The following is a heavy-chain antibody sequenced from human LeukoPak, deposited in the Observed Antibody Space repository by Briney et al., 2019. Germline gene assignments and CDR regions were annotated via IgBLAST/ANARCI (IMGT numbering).Heavy chain of an antibody. CDR2: FNWNTGNI. D-gene: IGHD2-2*02. CDR3: AKVHCSSADCFTGGFDC. J-gene: IGHJ4*02. CDR1: GFTLDDYA. Sequence: PGGSLRLSCAASGFTLDDYAVHWVRQVPGKGLEWVSGFNWNTGNIDYADSVKGRFTISRDNAKNSLYLQMNSLRTEDTAFYYCAKVHCSSADCFTGGFDCWGQGTLVIVSS. V-gene: IGHV3-9*01.